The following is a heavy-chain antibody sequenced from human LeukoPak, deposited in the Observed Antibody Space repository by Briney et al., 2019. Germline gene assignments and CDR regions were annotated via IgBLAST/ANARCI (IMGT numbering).Heavy chain of an antibody. D-gene: IGHD3-3*01. CDR3: ASQPTGDFWSGYYAYYYMDV. V-gene: IGHV3-21*01. CDR2: ISSSSSYI. J-gene: IGHJ6*03. CDR1: GFTFSSYS. Sequence: GGSLRLSCAASGFTFSSYSMNWVRQAPGKGLEWVSSISSSSSYIYSADSVKGRFTISRDNAKNSLYLQMNSLRAEDTAVYYCASQPTGDFWSGYYAYYYMDVWGKGTTVTVSS.